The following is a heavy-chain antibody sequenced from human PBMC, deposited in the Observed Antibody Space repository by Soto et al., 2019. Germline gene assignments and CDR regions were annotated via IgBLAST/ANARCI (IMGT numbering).Heavy chain of an antibody. CDR3: ARDRYSYYDFWSGSLPYYYYGMYV. Sequence: GSLRLSSAPSGLTFSIYWISWVRQAPGKGLGWVANIKQDGSEKYYVDSVKGRFTISRDNAKNSLYLQMNSLRAEDTAVYYCARDRYSYYDFWSGSLPYYYYGMYVWGQGTTVTVSS. CDR2: IKQDGSEK. D-gene: IGHD3-3*01. V-gene: IGHV3-7*01. J-gene: IGHJ6*02. CDR1: GLTFSIYW.